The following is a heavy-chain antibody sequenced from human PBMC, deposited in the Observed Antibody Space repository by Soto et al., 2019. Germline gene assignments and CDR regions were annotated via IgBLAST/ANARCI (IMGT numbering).Heavy chain of an antibody. D-gene: IGHD3-9*01. J-gene: IGHJ3*02. CDR3: TTWYDIFAGYYAFDI. V-gene: IGHV3-15*01. CDR2: IKSKTDGGTK. Sequence: GGSLRLSCAASGFTFSNAWMSWVRQAPGKGLEWVGRIKSKTDGGTKDYAAPVKGRFTISRDDSKNTLYLQMNSLKTEDTAVYYCTTWYDIFAGYYAFDIWGQGTMVTVSS. CDR1: GFTFSNAW.